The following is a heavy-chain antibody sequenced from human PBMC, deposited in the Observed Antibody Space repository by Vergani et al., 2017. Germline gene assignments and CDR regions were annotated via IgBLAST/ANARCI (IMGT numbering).Heavy chain of an antibody. CDR1: GGSISSYY. Sequence: QVQLQESGPGLVKPSETLSLTCTVSGGSISSYYWSWIRQPPGKGLEWFGYIYYSGSTNYNPSLKSRVTISVDTSKNQFSLKLSSVTAADTAVYYCARHGYSSSGNGWFDPWGQGTLVTVSS. CDR2: IYYSGST. D-gene: IGHD6-6*01. V-gene: IGHV4-59*01. CDR3: ARHGYSSSGNGWFDP. J-gene: IGHJ5*02.